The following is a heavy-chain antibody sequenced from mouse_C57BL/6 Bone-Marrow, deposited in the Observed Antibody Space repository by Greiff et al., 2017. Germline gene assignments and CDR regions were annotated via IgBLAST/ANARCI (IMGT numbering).Heavy chain of an antibody. CDR1: GFSLSTFGLG. Sequence: QVTLKVCGPGILQPSQTLSLTCSFSGFSLSTFGLGVGWIRQPSGKGLEWLAHIWWYDDNYYNPALKSRLTLSKDTSKNQVFLKSANVDTADTATYYCARIRSDVYCVFWYFDVWGTGTTVTVSS. J-gene: IGHJ1*03. CDR2: IWWYDDN. D-gene: IGHD2-3*01. CDR3: ARIRSDVYCVFWYFDV. V-gene: IGHV8-8*01.